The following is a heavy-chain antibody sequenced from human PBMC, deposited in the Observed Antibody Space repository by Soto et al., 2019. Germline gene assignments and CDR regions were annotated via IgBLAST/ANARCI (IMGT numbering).Heavy chain of an antibody. J-gene: IGHJ4*02. D-gene: IGHD6-13*01. CDR1: GGSFSGYY. Sequence: QVQLQQWGAGLLKPSETLSLTCAVYGGSFSGYYWSWIRQPPGKGLEWIGEINHSGSTNYNPSLTSRVTISVDTSKSQFSLKLSSVTAADTAVYYCARGGIAAAGSLWGQGTLVTVSS. CDR3: ARGGIAAAGSL. CDR2: INHSGST. V-gene: IGHV4-34*01.